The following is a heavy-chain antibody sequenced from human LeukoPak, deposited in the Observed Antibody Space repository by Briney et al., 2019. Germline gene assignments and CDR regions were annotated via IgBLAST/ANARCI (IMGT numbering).Heavy chain of an antibody. D-gene: IGHD3-3*01. CDR1: GGSFSVYY. Sequence: SETLSLTCAVYGGSFSVYYWSWIRQPPGKGLEWIGEINHSESTNYNPSLKSRVTISVDTSKNQFSLKLSSVTAADTAVYYCARGDYDFWSASMDYWGQGTLVTVSS. V-gene: IGHV4-34*01. CDR2: INHSEST. J-gene: IGHJ4*02. CDR3: ARGDYDFWSASMDY.